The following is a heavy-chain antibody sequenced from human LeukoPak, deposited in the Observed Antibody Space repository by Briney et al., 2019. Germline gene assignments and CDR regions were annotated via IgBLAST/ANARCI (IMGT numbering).Heavy chain of an antibody. CDR3: AKDYRFSDPKSGLASDH. Sequence: ASVTVSCKVSGYTLTELSMHWVRQAPGKGLEWMGGFDPEDGETIYAQKLQGRVTMTTDTSTSTAYMELRNLRSDDTAVYYCAKDYRFSDPKSGLASDHWGQGTLVTVSS. CDR2: FDPEDGET. J-gene: IGHJ4*02. D-gene: IGHD3-16*02. CDR1: GYTLTELS. V-gene: IGHV1-24*01.